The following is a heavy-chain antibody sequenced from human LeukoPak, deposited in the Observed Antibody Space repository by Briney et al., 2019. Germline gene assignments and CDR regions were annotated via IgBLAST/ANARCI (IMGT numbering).Heavy chain of an antibody. CDR1: GGSISSYY. J-gene: IGHJ4*02. CDR2: MLNSGAT. V-gene: IGHV4-59*12. D-gene: IGHD5-18*01. CDR3: AIEYSYGYGGIFY. Sequence: PSETLSLTCTVSGGSISSYYWSWIRQPPGKGLEWIGRMLNSGATTYNPSLQSRVTISIDTSKSQVSLELTSVTAADTAAYFCAIEYSYGYGGIFYWGPGTRVTVSS.